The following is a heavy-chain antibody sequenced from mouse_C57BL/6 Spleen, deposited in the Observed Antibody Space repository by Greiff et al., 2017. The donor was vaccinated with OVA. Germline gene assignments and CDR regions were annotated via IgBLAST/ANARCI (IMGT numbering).Heavy chain of an antibody. CDR1: GFTFSDYG. CDR3: AKSVFYAMEY. CDR2: ISSGSSTI. J-gene: IGHJ4*01. Sequence: EVKLVESGGGLVKPGGSLKLSCAASGFTFSDYGMHWVRQAPEKGLEWVAYISSGSSTIYYADTVKGRFTISRDHAKNTMFLQMTSLRSEDTAMYYCAKSVFYAMEYWGQGTSVTVSA. D-gene: IGHD6-2*01. V-gene: IGHV5-17*01.